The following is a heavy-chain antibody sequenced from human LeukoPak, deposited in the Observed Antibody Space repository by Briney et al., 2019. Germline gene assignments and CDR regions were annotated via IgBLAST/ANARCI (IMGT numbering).Heavy chain of an antibody. V-gene: IGHV3-23*01. CDR2: ISGSGGST. CDR1: GFTFSSYA. CDR3: AKDSGYYDFWSGTPRHNWFDP. Sequence: GGSLRLSCAASGFTFSSYAMSWVRRAPGKGLEWVSAISGSGGSTYYADSVKGRFTISRDNSKNTLYLQMNSLRAEDTAVYYCAKDSGYYDFWSGTPRHNWFDPWGQGTLVTVSS. J-gene: IGHJ5*02. D-gene: IGHD3-3*01.